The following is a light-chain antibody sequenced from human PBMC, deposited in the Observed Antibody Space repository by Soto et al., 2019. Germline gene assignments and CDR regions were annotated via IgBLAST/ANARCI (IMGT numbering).Light chain of an antibody. CDR3: SSYTSSSTLV. V-gene: IGLV2-14*01. CDR2: EVS. CDR1: SSDVGGYNY. J-gene: IGLJ1*01. Sequence: QSALTQPASVSGSPGQSITISCTGTSSDVGGYNYVSWYQQHPGKAPKLMIYEVSNRPSGVSNRFSGSKSGNTVSLTISGLQAEEEADYYCSSYTSSSTLVFGTGTKLTVL.